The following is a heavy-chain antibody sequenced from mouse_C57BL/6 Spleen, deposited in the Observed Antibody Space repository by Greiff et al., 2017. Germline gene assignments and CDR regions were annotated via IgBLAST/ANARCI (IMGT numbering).Heavy chain of an antibody. Sequence: QVQLQQPGAELVRPGTSVKLSCKASGYTFTSYWMHWVKQRPGQGLEWIGVIDPSDSYTNYNQKFKGKATLTVDTASSTAYMQLSSLTSEDSAVYYCAKDLGRGFAYWGQGTLVTVSA. CDR1: GYTFTSYW. CDR2: IDPSDSYT. J-gene: IGHJ3*01. CDR3: AKDLGRGFAY. V-gene: IGHV1-59*01. D-gene: IGHD4-1*01.